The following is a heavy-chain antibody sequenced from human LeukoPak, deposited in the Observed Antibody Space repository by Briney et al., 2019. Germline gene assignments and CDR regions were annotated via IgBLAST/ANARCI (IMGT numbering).Heavy chain of an antibody. V-gene: IGHV3-66*01. J-gene: IGHJ6*02. CDR3: AGFSHKGV. CDR2: IYSGGST. CDR1: GFTVSNNY. Sequence: GGSLRLSCAASGFTVSNNYMSWVRQAPGKGLEWVALIYSGGSTYYADFVKGRFTISRDNSKNTLYLQMSSLRAEDTAVYYCAGFSHKGVWGQGTTVSVSS.